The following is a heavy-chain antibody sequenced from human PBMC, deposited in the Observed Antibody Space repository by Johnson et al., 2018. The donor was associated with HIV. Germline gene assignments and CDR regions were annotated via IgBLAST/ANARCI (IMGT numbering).Heavy chain of an antibody. J-gene: IGHJ3*02. CDR2: ISWNSGSI. Sequence: QLVESGGGLVQPGRSLRLSCAASGFTFDDYAMHWVRQAPGKGLEWVSGISWNSGSIGYADSVKGRFTISRDNAKNSLYLQMNSLRAEDTAVYYCARGGYCRGGSCYPYDAFDIWGQGTMVNVSS. D-gene: IGHD2-15*01. CDR1: GFTFDDYA. V-gene: IGHV3-9*01. CDR3: ARGGYCRGGSCYPYDAFDI.